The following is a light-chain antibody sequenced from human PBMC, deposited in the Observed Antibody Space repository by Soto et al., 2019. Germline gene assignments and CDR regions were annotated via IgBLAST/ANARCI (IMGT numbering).Light chain of an antibody. Sequence: QAVVTQPPSVSGAPGQRVTMSCTGSSSNIGAGCDVHWYQHLPGTAPKLLIYGNTNQPSGVPDRFSGSKSGTSASLAITGLQAEDEADYYCQSYDTSLSGPVVFGGGTKLTVL. V-gene: IGLV1-40*01. J-gene: IGLJ2*01. CDR2: GNT. CDR1: SSNIGAGCD. CDR3: QSYDTSLSGPVV.